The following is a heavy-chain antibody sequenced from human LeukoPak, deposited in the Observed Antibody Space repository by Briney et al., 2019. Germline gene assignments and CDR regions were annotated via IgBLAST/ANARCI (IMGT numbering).Heavy chain of an antibody. CDR1: GYTFTSYD. V-gene: IGHV1-8*01. J-gene: IGHJ6*03. D-gene: IGHD6-13*01. CDR3: ARGRGIAAASGVYYYYYMDV. CDR2: MNPNSGNT. Sequence: GASVKVSCKASGYTFTSYDINWVRQATGQGLEWMGWMNPNSGNTGYAQKFQGRVTMTRNNSISTAYMELSSLRSEDTAVYYCARGRGIAAASGVYYYYYMDVWGKGTTVTISS.